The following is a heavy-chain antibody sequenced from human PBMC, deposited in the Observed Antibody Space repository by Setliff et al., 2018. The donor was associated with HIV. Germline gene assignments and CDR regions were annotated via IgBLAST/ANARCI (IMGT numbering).Heavy chain of an antibody. CDR3: AREWNGGYDY. CDR2: IKQDGSEK. V-gene: IGHV3-7*01. J-gene: IGHJ4*02. Sequence: GESLKISCAASGFTFSSYWMSWVRQAPGKGLEWVANIKQDGSEKYYVDSVKGRFTISRDNAKNSLYLQMNSLRAEDTAVYYCAREWNGGYDYWGQGTLVTVSS. CDR1: GFTFSSYW. D-gene: IGHD2-8*01.